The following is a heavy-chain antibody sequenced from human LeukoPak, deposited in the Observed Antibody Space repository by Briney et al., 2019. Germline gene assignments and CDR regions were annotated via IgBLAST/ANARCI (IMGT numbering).Heavy chain of an antibody. CDR2: IYYSAST. Sequence: KPSETLSPTFTVSGGSMNSYYWSWIRQPPGKGLGGCGYIYYSASTHYTHSLKSRVTISVDTSKKQVSLNLSSVTAADTAVYYCARVSPRPRFDYWGQGTLVTVSS. V-gene: IGHV4-59*01. D-gene: IGHD1-14*01. J-gene: IGHJ4*02. CDR1: GGSMNSYY. CDR3: ARVSPRPRFDY.